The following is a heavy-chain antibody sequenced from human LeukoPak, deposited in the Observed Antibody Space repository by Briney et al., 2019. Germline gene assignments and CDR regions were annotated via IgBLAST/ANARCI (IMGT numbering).Heavy chain of an antibody. CDR3: ARDPAGGSCQGDYYYMDV. D-gene: IGHD2-15*01. V-gene: IGHV3-21*01. J-gene: IGHJ6*03. CDR1: GFTFSSYS. CDR2: ISSSSSYI. Sequence: PGGSLRLSCAASGFTFSSYSMNWVRQAPGKGLEWVSSISSSSSYIYYADSVKGRFTISRDNAKNSLYLQMNSLRAEDTAVYYCARDPAGGSCQGDYYYMDVWGKGTTVTVSS.